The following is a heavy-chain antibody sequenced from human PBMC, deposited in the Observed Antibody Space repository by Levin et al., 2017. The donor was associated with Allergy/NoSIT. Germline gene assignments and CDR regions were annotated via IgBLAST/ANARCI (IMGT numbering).Heavy chain of an antibody. V-gene: IGHV3-30*18. Sequence: QAGGSLRLSCAASGFNFNYYGMHWVRQAPGKGLEWVALISVDGSKKYYADSVKGRLSISRDNSKNMVYLQMKSLRGDDTAVYFCAKRHNSGSHYFDDWGQGSLVTVSA. D-gene: IGHD5-12*01. CDR1: GFNFNYYG. CDR3: AKRHNSGSHYFDD. CDR2: ISVDGSKK. J-gene: IGHJ4*02.